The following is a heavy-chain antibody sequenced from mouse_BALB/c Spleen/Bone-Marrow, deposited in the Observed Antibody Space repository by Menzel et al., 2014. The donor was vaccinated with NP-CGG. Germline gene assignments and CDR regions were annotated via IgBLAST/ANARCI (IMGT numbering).Heavy chain of an antibody. V-gene: IGHV1-5*01. Sequence: EVQLQESGTVLARPGASVKMSCKASGYTFTSYWMHWVKQRPGQGLEWIGAIYPGNSDTSYNQKFKGKAKLTAVTSTSTAYMELSSLTYEDSAVYYCTRFLYGSSFYYAMDYWGQGTSVTVSS. J-gene: IGHJ4*01. D-gene: IGHD1-1*01. CDR1: GYTFTSYW. CDR2: IYPGNSDT. CDR3: TRFLYGSSFYYAMDY.